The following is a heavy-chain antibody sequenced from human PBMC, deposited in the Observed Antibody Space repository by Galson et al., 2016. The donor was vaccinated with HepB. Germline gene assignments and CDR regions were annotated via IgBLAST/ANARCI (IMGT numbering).Heavy chain of an antibody. J-gene: IGHJ6*02. Sequence: SLRLSCATSGFTFSSYPMHWVRQAPGKGLEWVALISYAGRQIYYADSVKGRFTISRDDSKNTLYPQMNSLRPDDTAVYYCARVGRAGERNKYYYAMPVWGQGTTVTVSS. CDR1: GFTFSSYP. CDR3: ARVGRAGERNKYYYAMPV. V-gene: IGHV3-30*04. CDR2: ISYAGRQI. D-gene: IGHD1/OR15-1a*01.